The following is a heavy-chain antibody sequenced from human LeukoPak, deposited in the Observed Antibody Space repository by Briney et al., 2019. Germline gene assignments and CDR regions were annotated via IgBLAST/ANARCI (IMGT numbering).Heavy chain of an antibody. V-gene: IGHV4-59*01. CDR1: GGSISSYY. CDR3: ARDSFGDYAFDH. D-gene: IGHD4-17*01. Sequence: SETLSLTCTVSGGSISSYYWSWIRQPPGKGLEWIGYIYYSGSTKYNPSLKSRATISVDTSKNQFSLKLTSVTAADTAVYYCARDSFGDYAFDHWGQGTLVTVSS. CDR2: IYYSGST. J-gene: IGHJ4*02.